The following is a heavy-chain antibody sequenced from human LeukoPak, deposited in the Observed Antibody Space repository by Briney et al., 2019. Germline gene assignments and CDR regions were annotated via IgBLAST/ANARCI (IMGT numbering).Heavy chain of an antibody. CDR1: GFTFSSYG. CDR3: ARVVGSSGCDY. V-gene: IGHV3-30*03. Sequence: PGRSLRLSCAASGFTFSSYGMHWVRQAPGKGLEWVAVISYDGTNKYYADSVKGRFTISRDNSKNTLYLQMNSLRAEDTAVYYCARVVGSSGCDYWGQGTLVTVSS. J-gene: IGHJ4*02. CDR2: ISYDGTNK. D-gene: IGHD6-19*01.